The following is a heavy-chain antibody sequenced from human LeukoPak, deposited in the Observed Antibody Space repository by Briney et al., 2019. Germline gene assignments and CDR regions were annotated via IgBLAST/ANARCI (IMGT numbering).Heavy chain of an antibody. CDR1: GGTFRSFA. D-gene: IGHD4-17*01. CDR2: IIPMINTP. J-gene: IGHJ4*02. Sequence: ASVKVSCKASGGTFRSFAINWVRQAPGKGLEWMGGIIPMINTPKYAQRFQGRVSITADESTSTGYMEVSSLRSEDTAVYYCAIFQGTYGDNDNDFWGQGTLVAVSS. CDR3: AIFQGTYGDNDNDF. V-gene: IGHV1-69*13.